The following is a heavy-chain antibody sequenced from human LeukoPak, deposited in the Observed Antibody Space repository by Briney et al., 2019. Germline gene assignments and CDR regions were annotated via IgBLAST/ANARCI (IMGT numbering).Heavy chain of an antibody. J-gene: IGHJ6*03. Sequence: GGSLRLSCAASGFTFSNYWMHWVRQAPGKGLVWVSRINSDGINTSYADSVKGRFTISRDNSKNTLYLQMNSLRAEDTAVYYCAKDGYRERYYYMDVWGKGTTVTISS. V-gene: IGHV3-74*01. D-gene: IGHD5-18*01. CDR3: AKDGYRERYYYMDV. CDR1: GFTFSNYW. CDR2: INSDGINT.